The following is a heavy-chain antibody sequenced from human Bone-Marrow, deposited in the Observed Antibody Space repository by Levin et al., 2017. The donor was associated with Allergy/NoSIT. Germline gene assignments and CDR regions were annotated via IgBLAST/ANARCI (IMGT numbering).Heavy chain of an antibody. CDR2: IYTSGTT. D-gene: IGHD2-2*03. J-gene: IGHJ4*02. Sequence: GSLRLSCTVSGGSINSFYCNWIRQSAGKGLEWIGRIYTSGTTNYNPSLKSRVTLSVDTSKNQFSLKLSSVTAADTAVYYCARDRGFCSDTTCSVDYWGLGTLVTVSS. CDR3: ARDRGFCSDTTCSVDY. CDR1: GGSINSFY. V-gene: IGHV4-4*07.